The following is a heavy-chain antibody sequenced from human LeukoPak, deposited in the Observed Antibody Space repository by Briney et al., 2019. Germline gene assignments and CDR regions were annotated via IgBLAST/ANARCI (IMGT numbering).Heavy chain of an antibody. CDR1: GFSLSTSGVG. D-gene: IGHD3-3*01. CDR3: ARHYDFWSGYYPLDY. CDR2: IYWNDDK. V-gene: IGHV2-5*01. Sequence: SGPTLVKPTQTLTLTCTFSGFSLSTSGVGVGWIRQPPGKALEWLALIYWNDDKRYSPSLKSRLTITKDTSKTQVVLTMTNMDPVDTATYYCARHYDFWSGYYPLDYWGQGTLVTVSS. J-gene: IGHJ4*02.